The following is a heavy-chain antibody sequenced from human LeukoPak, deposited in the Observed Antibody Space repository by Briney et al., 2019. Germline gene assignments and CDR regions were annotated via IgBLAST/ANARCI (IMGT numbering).Heavy chain of an antibody. D-gene: IGHD5-18*01. V-gene: IGHV1-24*01. Sequence: ASVKVSCKVSGYTLTELSMHWVRQAPGKGLEWMGGFDPEDGETIYAQKFQGRVTMTEDTSTDTAYMELSSLRSEDTAVYYCATGEKNSDTAMVYNYWGQGTLVTVSS. CDR2: FDPEDGET. J-gene: IGHJ4*02. CDR1: GYTLTELS. CDR3: ATGEKNSDTAMVYNY.